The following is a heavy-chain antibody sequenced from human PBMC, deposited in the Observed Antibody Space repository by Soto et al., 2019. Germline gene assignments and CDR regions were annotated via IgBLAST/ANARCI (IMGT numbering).Heavy chain of an antibody. Sequence: QVQLVQSGAEVKKPGSSVKVSCKASGCTFSSLAISWVRQAPGQGLEWMGGLVPVFGTANYAQKFQDRVTITADKSTSTSYMELSSLISEDTAVYYCARSPGVFDYWGQGTLVTVSS. CDR2: LVPVFGTA. J-gene: IGHJ4*02. D-gene: IGHD3-10*01. CDR1: GCTFSSLA. CDR3: ARSPGVFDY. V-gene: IGHV1-69*06.